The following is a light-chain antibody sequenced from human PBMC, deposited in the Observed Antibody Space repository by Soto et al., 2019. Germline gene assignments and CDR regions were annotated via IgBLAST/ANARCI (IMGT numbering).Light chain of an antibody. CDR3: SSYTGSSTPYV. J-gene: IGLJ1*01. CDR1: SSDVGGYNY. V-gene: IGLV2-14*01. CDR2: EVS. Sequence: QSALTQPASVSGSPGQSITISCTGTSSDVGGYNYVSWYQQHPGKAPKLIIYEVSNRPSGVSNRFSGSKSGNTASLTISGLQAEDEADYYCSSYTGSSTPYVFGTGTKLTV.